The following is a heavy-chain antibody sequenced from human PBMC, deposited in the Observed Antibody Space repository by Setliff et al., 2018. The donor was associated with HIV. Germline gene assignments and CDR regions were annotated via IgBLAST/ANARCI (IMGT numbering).Heavy chain of an antibody. Sequence: GGSLRLSCEVSGFSISNYYISWIRQAPGKGLEWISYINGGGNIMNYADSMEGRFTISRDNAKKSVYLEMNSLRDEDTAVYYCASRVGLYYWGQGTLVTVSS. V-gene: IGHV3-11*01. CDR2: INGGGNIM. CDR1: GFSISNYY. CDR3: ASRVGLYY. J-gene: IGHJ4*02. D-gene: IGHD2-15*01.